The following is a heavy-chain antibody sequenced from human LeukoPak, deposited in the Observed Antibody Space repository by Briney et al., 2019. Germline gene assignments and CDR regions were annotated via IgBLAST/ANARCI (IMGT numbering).Heavy chain of an antibody. Sequence: ASVKVSCKASGYTFTSYAMHWVRQAPGQRLEWMGWINAGNGNTKYSQKFQGRVTITRDTSASTAYMELSSLRSEDAAVYYCAREAGYSSSWFDYWGQGTLVTVSS. CDR1: GYTFTSYA. CDR2: INAGNGNT. V-gene: IGHV1-3*01. J-gene: IGHJ4*02. CDR3: AREAGYSSSWFDY. D-gene: IGHD6-13*01.